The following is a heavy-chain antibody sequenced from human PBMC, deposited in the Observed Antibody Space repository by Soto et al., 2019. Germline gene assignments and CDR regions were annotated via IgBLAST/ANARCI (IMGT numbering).Heavy chain of an antibody. V-gene: IGHV1-69*06. CDR1: GGTFSSYA. Sequence: SVKVSCKASGGTFSSYAISWVRQAPGQGLEWMGGIIPIFGTANYAQKFQGRVTITADKSTSTAYMELSSLRSEDTAVYYCARGSDYDYVWGSYCYTPWFDPWGQGTLVTVSS. D-gene: IGHD3-16*02. J-gene: IGHJ5*02. CDR3: ARGSDYDYVWGSYCYTPWFDP. CDR2: IIPIFGTA.